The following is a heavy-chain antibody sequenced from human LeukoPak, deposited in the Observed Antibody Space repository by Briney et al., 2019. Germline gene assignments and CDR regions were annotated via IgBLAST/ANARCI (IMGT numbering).Heavy chain of an antibody. Sequence: GRSLRLSCAASGFSFSIYGMQWVRQAPGKGLEWVAVIWYDGSNKNYADSVKGRFTISRDNSKNTLYLQMNSLRAEDTAVYYCARESDLGGAFDIWGQGTMVTVSS. V-gene: IGHV3-33*01. CDR2: IWYDGSNK. CDR1: GFSFSIYG. D-gene: IGHD3-16*01. CDR3: ARESDLGGAFDI. J-gene: IGHJ3*02.